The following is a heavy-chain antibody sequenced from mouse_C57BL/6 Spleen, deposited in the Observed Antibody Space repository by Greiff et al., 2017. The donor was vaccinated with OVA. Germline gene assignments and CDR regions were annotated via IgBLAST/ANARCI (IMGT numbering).Heavy chain of an antibody. J-gene: IGHJ3*01. V-gene: IGHV1-69*01. CDR1: GYTFTSYW. CDR2: IDPSDSYT. D-gene: IGHD2-1*01. Sequence: QVQLKQPGAELVMPGASVKLSCKASGYTFTSYWMHWVKQRPGQGLEWIGEIDPSDSYTNYNQKFKGKSTLTVDKSSSTAYMQLSSLTSEDSAVYYCASSYGNPAWFAYWGQGTLVTVSA. CDR3: ASSYGNPAWFAY.